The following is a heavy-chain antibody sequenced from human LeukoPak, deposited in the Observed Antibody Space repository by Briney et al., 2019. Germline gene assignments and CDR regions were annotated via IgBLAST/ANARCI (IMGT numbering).Heavy chain of an antibody. V-gene: IGHV3-21*01. Sequence: GGSLRLSCAASGFTFSFYSMIWVRQSPGKGLEWVSSISSASTYIYYADSVKGRFTISRDNAKHSLFLQMNSLRDEDTAVYYCARDSGYEGYWGQGTLVTVSS. CDR2: ISSASTYI. CDR1: GFTFSFYS. J-gene: IGHJ4*02. CDR3: ARDSGYEGY. D-gene: IGHD5-12*01.